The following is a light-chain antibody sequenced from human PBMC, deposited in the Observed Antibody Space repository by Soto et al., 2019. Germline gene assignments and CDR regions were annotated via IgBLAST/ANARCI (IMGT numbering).Light chain of an antibody. CDR1: SRDVGGYNY. CDR2: EVS. CDR3: CSYAGSDNWA. Sequence: QSALTQPASVSGSPGQSITISCTGTSRDVGGYNYVSWYQQHPGKAPKVMIYEVSNRPSGVSNRFSGSKSGNTASLTISGLQAEDEADYYCCSYAGSDNWAFGGGTKLTVL. V-gene: IGLV2-14*01. J-gene: IGLJ3*02.